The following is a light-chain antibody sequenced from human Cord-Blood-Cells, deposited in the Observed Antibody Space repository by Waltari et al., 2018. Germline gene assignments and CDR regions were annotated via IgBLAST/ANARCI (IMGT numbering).Light chain of an antibody. V-gene: IGLV2-14*01. CDR1: SSDDGGYNY. J-gene: IGLJ1*01. Sequence: QSALTQPASVSGSPGQSITISCTGTSSDDGGYNYVSWYQQHPGKAPKLMIYDVSNRPSGVSNRFSGSKSGNTASLTISGLQAEDEADYYCSSYTSSSPLFGTGTKVTVL. CDR2: DVS. CDR3: SSYTSSSPL.